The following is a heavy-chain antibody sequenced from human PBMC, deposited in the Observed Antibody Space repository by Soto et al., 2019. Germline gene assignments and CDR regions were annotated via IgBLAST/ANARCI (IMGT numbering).Heavy chain of an antibody. CDR2: ISFDGNII. CDR1: EFSFSSYA. Sequence: QVHLVESGGGVGQPGVSLRLSCEASEFSFSSYAMHWLRQAPGKGLEWVAVISFDGNIIHYADSVKGRFISSRDNSKNTLYLQMHSLSGEDTAVYYCARTFDTITYYFDYWGQGTLVTVSS. V-gene: IGHV3-30-3*01. J-gene: IGHJ4*02. D-gene: IGHD3-9*01. CDR3: ARTFDTITYYFDY.